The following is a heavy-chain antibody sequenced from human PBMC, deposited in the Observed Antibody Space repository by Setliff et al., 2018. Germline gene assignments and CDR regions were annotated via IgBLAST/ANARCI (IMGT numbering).Heavy chain of an antibody. CDR1: GYTFLSYG. J-gene: IGHJ1*01. V-gene: IGHV1-18*01. CDR3: AYYYDSSGFYPYFQH. Sequence: ASVKVSCKAVGYTFLSYGLSWVRQAPGQGLEWMGWISAYTGKTDYAQNFQGRVTMTTDTSTNTAYLELRSLRYDDTAVYYCAYYYDSSGFYPYFQHWGQGTLVTAPQ. D-gene: IGHD3-22*01. CDR2: ISAYTGKT.